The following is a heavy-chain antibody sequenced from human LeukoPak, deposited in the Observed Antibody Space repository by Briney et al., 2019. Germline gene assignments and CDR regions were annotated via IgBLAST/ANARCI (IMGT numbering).Heavy chain of an antibody. V-gene: IGHV3-7*01. CDR1: GFTSSNYW. CDR3: ARSRSGYYEDY. CDR2: IKEDGRET. J-gene: IGHJ4*02. Sequence: GGSLRLSCAVSGFTSSNYWISWVRQAPGKGLEWVANIKEDGRETYYVDSVKGRFTISRDNAKISLSLQVHSLSAEDTAVYYCARSRSGYYEDYWGRGTLVTVSS. D-gene: IGHD3-22*01.